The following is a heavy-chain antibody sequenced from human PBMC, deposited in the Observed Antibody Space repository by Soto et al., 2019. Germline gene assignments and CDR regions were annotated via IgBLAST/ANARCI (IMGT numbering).Heavy chain of an antibody. J-gene: IGHJ6*02. V-gene: IGHV1-18*01. CDR2: ISGYNGDT. CDR1: GYTFTRYG. D-gene: IGHD2-15*01. CDR3: AKNGPLPYSSPGMDV. Sequence: QGQLVQSGPEVKKPGASVKVSCKASGYTFTRYGISWVRQAPGQGLEWMGWISGYNGDTNYAQKVQGRVTMTIDTSTSTAYTELSSLTSDDTAIYYCAKNGPLPYSSPGMDVWGQGTTVTVPS.